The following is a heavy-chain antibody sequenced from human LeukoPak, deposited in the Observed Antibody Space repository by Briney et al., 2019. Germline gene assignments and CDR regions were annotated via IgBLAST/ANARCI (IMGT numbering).Heavy chain of an antibody. V-gene: IGHV3-21*01. CDR2: ISSSSSYV. CDR1: GFTFSSYS. CDR3: ARDPPITMVRGVPRTEYFQH. Sequence: GGSLRLSCAASGFTFSSYSMNWVRQAPGKGLEWVSSISSSSSYVYYADSVKGRFTISRDNAKNSLYLQMNSLRAEDTAVYYCARDPPITMVRGVPRTEYFQHWGQGTLVTVSS. D-gene: IGHD3-10*01. J-gene: IGHJ1*01.